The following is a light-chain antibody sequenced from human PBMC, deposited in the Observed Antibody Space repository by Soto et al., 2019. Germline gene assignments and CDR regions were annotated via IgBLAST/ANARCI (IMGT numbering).Light chain of an antibody. CDR2: AAS. V-gene: IGKV1-9*01. CDR1: QGISSS. Sequence: DIQLTQSPSFLSASVGDRVTITCRASQGISSSLAWYQQKPGRAPELLSYAASTLQSGVPSRFSGSGSGTEFTLTISSLQPEDFATYYCQQINSFPLTFGGGTKVEIK. J-gene: IGKJ4*01. CDR3: QQINSFPLT.